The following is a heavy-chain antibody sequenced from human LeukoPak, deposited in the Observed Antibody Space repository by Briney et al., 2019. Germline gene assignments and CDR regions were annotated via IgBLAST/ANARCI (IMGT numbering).Heavy chain of an antibody. CDR3: ARDESYSSDY. CDR2: IYSSDAT. Sequence: GGSLRLSCAASGFTFSGYAMNWVRQAPGKGLEWVSHIYSSDATYADSVKGRFSISRDNAKNSLYLQMNSLRAEDTAVYYCARDESYSSDYWGQGTLVTVSS. V-gene: IGHV3-48*03. J-gene: IGHJ4*02. CDR1: GFTFSGYA. D-gene: IGHD3-22*01.